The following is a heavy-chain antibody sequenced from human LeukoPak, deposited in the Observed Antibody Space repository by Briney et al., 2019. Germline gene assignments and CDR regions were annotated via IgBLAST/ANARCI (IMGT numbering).Heavy chain of an antibody. V-gene: IGHV4-4*07. CDR1: GGSISSYY. Sequence: PSETLSLTCTVSGGSISSYYWSWIRQPAGKGLEWIGRIYTSGSTNYNPSLKSRVTMSVDTSKNQFSLKLSSVTAADTAVYYCAKVATGYSSSWYFDYWGQGTLVTVSS. CDR3: AKVATGYSSSWYFDY. CDR2: IYTSGST. D-gene: IGHD6-13*01. J-gene: IGHJ4*02.